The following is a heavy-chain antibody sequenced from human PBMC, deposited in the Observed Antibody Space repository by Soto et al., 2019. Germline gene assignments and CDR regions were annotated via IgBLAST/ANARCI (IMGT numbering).Heavy chain of an antibody. CDR3: ARAGGCCSSTSCCPSFDY. Sequence: GGSLRLSCAASGFTFSSYWMSWVRQAPGKGLEWVANIKQDGSEKYYVDSVKGRFTISRNNAKNSLYLQMNSLRAEDTSVYYCARAGGCCSSTSCCPSFDYWGQGTLVTVSS. J-gene: IGHJ4*02. D-gene: IGHD2-2*01. CDR2: IKQDGSEK. V-gene: IGHV3-7*03. CDR1: GFTFSSYW.